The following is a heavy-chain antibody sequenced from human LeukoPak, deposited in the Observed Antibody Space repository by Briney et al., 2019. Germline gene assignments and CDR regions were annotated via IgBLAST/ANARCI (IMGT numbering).Heavy chain of an antibody. Sequence: SETLSLTCTVSGGSISSSRYYWGWIRQPPGKGLEWIGSIYYSGSTYYNPSLKSRVTISVDTSKNQFSLKLSSVTAADTAVYYCARHRSSPLYYFDYWGQGTLVTVSS. V-gene: IGHV4-39*01. J-gene: IGHJ4*02. D-gene: IGHD6-13*01. CDR2: IYYSGST. CDR1: GGSISSSRYY. CDR3: ARHRSSPLYYFDY.